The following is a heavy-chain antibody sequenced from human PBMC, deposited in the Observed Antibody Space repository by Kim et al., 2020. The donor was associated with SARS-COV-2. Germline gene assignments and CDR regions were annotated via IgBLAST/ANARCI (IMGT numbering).Heavy chain of an antibody. CDR3: TTDLSGRLGWYYYDSSGSRLGDY. J-gene: IGHJ4*02. Sequence: GGSLRLSCAASGFTFSNAWMSWVRQAPGKGLEWVGRIKSKTDGGTTDYAAPVKGRFTISRDDSKNTLYLQMNSLKTEDTAVYYCTTDLSGRLGWYYYDSSGSRLGDYWGQGTLVTVSS. CDR2: IKSKTDGGTT. V-gene: IGHV3-15*01. CDR1: GFTFSNAW. D-gene: IGHD3-22*01.